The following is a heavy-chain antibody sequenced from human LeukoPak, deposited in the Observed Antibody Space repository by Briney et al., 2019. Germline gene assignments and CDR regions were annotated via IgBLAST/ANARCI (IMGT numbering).Heavy chain of an antibody. Sequence: GGSLRLSCAASGFTFSDHYMSWIRQAPGKGLEWDSYIGGSGSPIYYADSVKGRFTISRDNAKNSLFLQMDSLRAEDTAVYYCARDRRPSVYGGLDNWGQGTLVTVSS. CDR3: ARDRRPSVYGGLDN. CDR2: IGGSGSPI. D-gene: IGHD4/OR15-4a*01. J-gene: IGHJ4*02. V-gene: IGHV3-11*04. CDR1: GFTFSDHY.